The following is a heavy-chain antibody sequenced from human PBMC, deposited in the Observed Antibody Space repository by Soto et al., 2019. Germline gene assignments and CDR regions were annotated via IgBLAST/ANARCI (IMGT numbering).Heavy chain of an antibody. V-gene: IGHV3-23*01. D-gene: IGHD6-19*01. CDR1: GFTFSSYA. CDR3: AKEAAVAGRKGKNFDY. J-gene: IGHJ4*02. Sequence: EVQLLESGGGLVQPGGSLRLSCAASGFTFSSYAMSWVRQAPGKGLEWVSAISGSGGSTYYADSVKGRFTISRDNSKNTLYLHMNSLRAEDTAVYYCAKEAAVAGRKGKNFDYWGQGTLVTVSS. CDR2: ISGSGGST.